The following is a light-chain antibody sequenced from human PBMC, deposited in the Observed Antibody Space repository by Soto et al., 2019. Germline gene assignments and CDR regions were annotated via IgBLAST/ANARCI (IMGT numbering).Light chain of an antibody. CDR1: SSDVGGYNY. J-gene: IGLJ2*01. CDR3: SSYTSSSLE. CDR2: DVS. V-gene: IGLV2-14*01. Sequence: QSVLTQPASVSGSPGQSITISCTGTSSDVGGYNYVSWYQQHPGKAPKLMIYDVSNRPSGVSNRFSGSKSGNTASLTISGLQAEDEADYYCSSYTSSSLEFGGGTKVTVL.